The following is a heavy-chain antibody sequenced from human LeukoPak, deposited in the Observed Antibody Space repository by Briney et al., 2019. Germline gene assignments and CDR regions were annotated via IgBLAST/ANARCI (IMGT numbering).Heavy chain of an antibody. D-gene: IGHD1-26*01. Sequence: GGSLRLSCAASGITVSTNYMSWVRQAPGKGLEWVGRIKSKTDGGTTDYAAPVKGRFTISRGDSKNTLYLQMNSLKTEDTAVYYCATIAGGLPSYWGQGTLVTVSS. CDR3: ATIAGGLPSY. J-gene: IGHJ4*02. CDR1: GITVSTNY. CDR2: IKSKTDGGTT. V-gene: IGHV3-15*01.